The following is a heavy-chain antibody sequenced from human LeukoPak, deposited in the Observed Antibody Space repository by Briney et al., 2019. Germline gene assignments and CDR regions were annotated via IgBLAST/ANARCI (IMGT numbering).Heavy chain of an antibody. Sequence: ASVKVSCKASGYTFTSYGFSWVRQAPGQGLEWMGWISAYNGNTNYAQKLQGRVTMTSDTSTSTAYMELRSLRSDDTAVYYCARGIAAAGSYYYYGMDVWGQGTTVTVSS. D-gene: IGHD6-13*01. CDR1: GYTFTSYG. CDR3: ARGIAAAGSYYYYGMDV. CDR2: ISAYNGNT. J-gene: IGHJ6*02. V-gene: IGHV1-18*01.